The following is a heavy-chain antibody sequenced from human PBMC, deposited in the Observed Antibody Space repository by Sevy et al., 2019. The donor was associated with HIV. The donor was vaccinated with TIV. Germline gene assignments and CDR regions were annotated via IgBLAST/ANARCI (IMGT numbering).Heavy chain of an antibody. CDR2: FDPEDDRT. V-gene: IGHV1-24*01. D-gene: IGHD3-22*01. CDR1: GYTLTQFS. CDR3: AITKDYYDNSGYPFDY. Sequence: ASVKVSCKVSGYTLTQFSMNWVRQAPGKGLEWMATFDPEDDRTIYAQKFQGRVTMTEDTSTDTAYMELSSLRSEDTAFYYCAITKDYYDNSGYPFDYWGQRTLVTVSS. J-gene: IGHJ4*02.